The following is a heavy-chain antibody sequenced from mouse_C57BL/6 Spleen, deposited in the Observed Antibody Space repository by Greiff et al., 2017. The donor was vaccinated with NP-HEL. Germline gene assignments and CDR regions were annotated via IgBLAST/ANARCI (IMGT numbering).Heavy chain of an antibody. CDR2: IWRGGST. J-gene: IGHJ1*03. V-gene: IGHV2-5*01. Sequence: QVQLKQSGPGLVQPSQSLSITCTVSGFSLTSYGVHWVRQSPGKGLEWLGVIWRGGSTDYNAAFMSRLSITKDNSKSQVFFKMNSLQADDTAIYYCAKNWGYGSSYWYFDVWGTGTTVTVSS. CDR1: GFSLTSYG. D-gene: IGHD1-1*01. CDR3: AKNWGYGSSYWYFDV.